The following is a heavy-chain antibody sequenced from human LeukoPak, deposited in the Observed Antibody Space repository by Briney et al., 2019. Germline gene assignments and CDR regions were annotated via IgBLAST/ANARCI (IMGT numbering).Heavy chain of an antibody. J-gene: IGHJ4*02. Sequence: GGSLRLSCAASGFTFSSYGMHWVRQAPGKGLEWVAVISYDGSNKYYADSVKGRFTISRDNSKNTLYLQMNSLRAEDTAVYYCAKGDHTSCCYTGGFDYWGQGTLVTVSS. V-gene: IGHV3-30*18. CDR1: GFTFSSYG. CDR2: ISYDGSNK. CDR3: AKGDHTSCCYTGGFDY. D-gene: IGHD2-2*01.